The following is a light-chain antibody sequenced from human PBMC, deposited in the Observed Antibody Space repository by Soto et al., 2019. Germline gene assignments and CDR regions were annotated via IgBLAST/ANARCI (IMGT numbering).Light chain of an antibody. CDR1: QSVSSN. Sequence: EILLTQSPATLSLSPGERATLSCRASQSVSSNLAWYQQKPGQAPRLLIYDTSNRATGGPARFSGSGSGTDFTLTISSLEPEDFAVYYCQQRYNWPPITFGQGTRLEIK. J-gene: IGKJ5*01. V-gene: IGKV3-11*01. CDR2: DTS. CDR3: QQRYNWPPIT.